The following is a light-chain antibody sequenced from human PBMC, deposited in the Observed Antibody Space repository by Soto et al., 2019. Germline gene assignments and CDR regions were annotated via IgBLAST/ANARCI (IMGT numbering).Light chain of an antibody. CDR2: DGS. V-gene: IGKV3-15*01. J-gene: IGKJ1*01. CDR1: QSINSN. Sequence: EIVMTQSPGTLSVSPGERAILSCRANQSINSNLAWYQQKPGQAPRLLIYDGSTRATGLPARFSGSGSGTDFTLTISSLQSEDFAVFFCQQYHNWPRTFGQGTKVEIK. CDR3: QQYHNWPRT.